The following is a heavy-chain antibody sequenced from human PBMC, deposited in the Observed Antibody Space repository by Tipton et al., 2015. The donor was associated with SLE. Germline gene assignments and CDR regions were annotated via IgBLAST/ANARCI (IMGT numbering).Heavy chain of an antibody. CDR2: IYYSGYT. Sequence: PGLVKPSETLSLTCTVSGGSITSHYWSWIRQPPGKELEWIGYIYYSGYTNYNPSLKSRVTMSVDTSKNQFSLRLTSVTAADTAVYYCARGGGIAVAGTPYFFDYWGRGALVTVSS. V-gene: IGHV4-59*11. CDR1: GGSITSHY. CDR3: ARGGGIAVAGTPYFFDY. D-gene: IGHD6-19*01. J-gene: IGHJ4*01.